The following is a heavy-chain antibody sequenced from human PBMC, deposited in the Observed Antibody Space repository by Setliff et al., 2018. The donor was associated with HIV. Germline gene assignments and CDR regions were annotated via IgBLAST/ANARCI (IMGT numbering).Heavy chain of an antibody. CDR3: VRDRDWAFDY. V-gene: IGHV3-48*01. CDR2: NGIINGAK. J-gene: IGHJ4*02. CDR1: GFTFSSYS. Sequence: PGGSLSLSCAASGFTFSSYSMNWVRQAPGKGLEWISYNGIINGAKHYADSMEGRFTISRDDAKNSLYLQMDSLRAEDTAVYYCVRDRDWAFDYWGQGILVTVSS. D-gene: IGHD3-9*01.